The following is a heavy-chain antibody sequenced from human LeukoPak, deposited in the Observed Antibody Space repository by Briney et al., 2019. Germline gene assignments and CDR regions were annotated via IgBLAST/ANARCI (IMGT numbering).Heavy chain of an antibody. CDR1: GYTFTSYG. J-gene: IGHJ3*01. CDR2: ISAYNGNT. Sequence: ASVKVSCKASGYTFTSYGISWVRQAPGQGLEWMGWISAYNGNTNYAQKLQGRVTITRDTSASTAYMELSSLRSEDTAVYYCASLMTESGSYGSWGQGTMVTVSS. V-gene: IGHV1-18*01. CDR3: ASLMTESGSYGS. D-gene: IGHD1-26*01.